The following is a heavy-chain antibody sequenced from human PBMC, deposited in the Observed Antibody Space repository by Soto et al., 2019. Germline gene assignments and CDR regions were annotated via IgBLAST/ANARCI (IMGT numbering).Heavy chain of an antibody. D-gene: IGHD4-17*01. CDR3: ARLPFDYGGNARLHYFDY. CDR2: ISAYNGNT. J-gene: IGHJ4*02. V-gene: IGHV1-18*01. CDR1: GYTFTSYG. Sequence: QVQLVQSGAEVKKPGASVKVTCKASGYTFTSYGISWVRQAPGQGLEWMGWISAYNGNTNYAQKLQGRVTMTTGTSTSTAYMELRSLRSDDTAVYYCARLPFDYGGNARLHYFDYWGQGTLVTVSS.